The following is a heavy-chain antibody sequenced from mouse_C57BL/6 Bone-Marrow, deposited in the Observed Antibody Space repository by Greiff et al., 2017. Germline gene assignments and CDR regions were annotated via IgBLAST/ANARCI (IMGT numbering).Heavy chain of an antibody. J-gene: IGHJ2*01. D-gene: IGHD2-3*01. CDR1: GFTFSSYG. CDR3: ARHRRLLFDYFDY. V-gene: IGHV5-6*01. CDR2: ISSGGSYT. Sequence: EVMLVESGGDLVKPGGSLKLSCAASGFTFSSYGMSWVRQTPDKRLEWVATISSGGSYTYYPDSVKGRFTISRDNAKTTLYLQMSSLKSEDTAMYYCARHRRLLFDYFDYWGKGTTLTVSS.